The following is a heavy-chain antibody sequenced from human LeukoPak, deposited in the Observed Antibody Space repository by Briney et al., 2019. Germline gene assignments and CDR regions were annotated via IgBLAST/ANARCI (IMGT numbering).Heavy chain of an antibody. CDR1: GFTFTTYV. Sequence: GGSLRLSCAASGFTFTTYVMHWVRQAPGKGLEWVALIWHDGSNKYYGDSVKDRFTISRDNSKNTLYLQMDSLRAEDTAVYYCARDRGYTYGHPLDYWGQGTLVTVSS. D-gene: IGHD5-18*01. J-gene: IGHJ4*02. CDR3: ARDRGYTYGHPLDY. V-gene: IGHV3-33*01. CDR2: IWHDGSNK.